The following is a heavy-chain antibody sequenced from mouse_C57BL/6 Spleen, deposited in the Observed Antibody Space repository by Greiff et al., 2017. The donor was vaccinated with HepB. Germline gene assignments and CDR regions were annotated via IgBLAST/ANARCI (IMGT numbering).Heavy chain of an antibody. CDR3: ARAGNYYGSSSGYFDY. V-gene: IGHV5-4*03. CDR2: ISDGGSYT. D-gene: IGHD1-1*01. J-gene: IGHJ2*01. Sequence: EVKLMESGGGLVKPGGSLKLSCAASGFTFSSYAMSWVRQTPEKRLEWVATISDGGSYTYYPDNVKGRFTISRDNAKNNLYLQMSHLKSEDTAMYYCARAGNYYGSSSGYFDYWGQGTTLTVSS. CDR1: GFTFSSYA.